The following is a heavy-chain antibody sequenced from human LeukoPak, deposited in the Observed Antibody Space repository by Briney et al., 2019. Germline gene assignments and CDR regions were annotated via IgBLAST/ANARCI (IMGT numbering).Heavy chain of an antibody. D-gene: IGHD4-23*01. CDR1: GLSFSSYS. Sequence: GGSLRLSCAASGLSFSSYSMNWVRQAPGKGLEWVSYISSSSSTIYYADSVKGRFTISRDNAKNSLYLQMNSLRAEDTAVYYCASRSSGNGFDYWGQGTLVTVSS. V-gene: IGHV3-48*01. CDR3: ASRSSGNGFDY. J-gene: IGHJ4*02. CDR2: ISSSSSTI.